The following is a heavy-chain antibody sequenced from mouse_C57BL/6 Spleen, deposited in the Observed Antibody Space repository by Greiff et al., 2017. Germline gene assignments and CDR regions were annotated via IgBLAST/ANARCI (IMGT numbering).Heavy chain of an antibody. CDR1: GYTFTSYT. Sequence: VKLQESGAELARPGASVKMSCKASGYTFTSYTMHWVKQRPGQGLEWIGYINPSSGYTKYNQKFKDKATLTADKSSSTAYMQLSSLTSEDSAVYYCAKEDAMDYWGQGTSVTVSS. V-gene: IGHV1-4*01. CDR3: AKEDAMDY. CDR2: INPSSGYT. J-gene: IGHJ4*01.